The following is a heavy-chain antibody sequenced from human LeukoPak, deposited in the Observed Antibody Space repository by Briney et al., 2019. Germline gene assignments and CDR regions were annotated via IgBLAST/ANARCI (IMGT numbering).Heavy chain of an antibody. J-gene: IGHJ4*02. CDR1: GYTFTSYY. D-gene: IGHD2-21*02. V-gene: IGHV1-46*01. Sequence: TSVKVSCKASGYTFTSYYMHWVRQAPGQGLEWMGIINPSGGSTGYAQKFQGRVTMTRDTSTSTVYMELSSLRSEDTAVYYCARDGSYCGGDCFSLWYFDYWGQGTLVTVSS. CDR3: ARDGSYCGGDCFSLWYFDY. CDR2: INPSGGST.